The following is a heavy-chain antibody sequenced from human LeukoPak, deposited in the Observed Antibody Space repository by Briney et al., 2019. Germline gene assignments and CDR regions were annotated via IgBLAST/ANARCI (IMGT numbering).Heavy chain of an antibody. D-gene: IGHD2-15*01. CDR2: INHSGST. Sequence: SSETLSLTCAVYGGSFSVYYWSWIRQPPGKGLEWIGEINHSGSTNYNPSLKSRVTISVDTSKNQFSLKLTSVTAADTAVYYCARGGYCSGGSCYGGGFDYWGQGILVTVSS. V-gene: IGHV4-34*01. J-gene: IGHJ4*02. CDR1: GGSFSVYY. CDR3: ARGGYCSGGSCYGGGFDY.